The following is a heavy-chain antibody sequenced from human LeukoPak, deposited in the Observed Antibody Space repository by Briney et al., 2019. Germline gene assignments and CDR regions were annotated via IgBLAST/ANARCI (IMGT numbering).Heavy chain of an antibody. CDR3: ARDPGITMVRGKTNDY. V-gene: IGHV1-18*01. CDR2: ISAYNGNT. J-gene: IGHJ4*02. D-gene: IGHD3-10*01. CDR1: GYTFTSYG. Sequence: ASVKVSCKASGYTFTSYGISWVRQAPGQGLEWMGWISAYNGNTNYAQKLQGRVTMTTDTSTSTAYMELRSLRSDDTAVYYCARDPGITMVRGKTNDYWGQGTLVTVSS.